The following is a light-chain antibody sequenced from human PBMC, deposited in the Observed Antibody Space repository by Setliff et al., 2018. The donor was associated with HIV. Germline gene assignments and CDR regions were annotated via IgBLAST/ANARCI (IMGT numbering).Light chain of an antibody. CDR3: ATWDASLSGYV. J-gene: IGLJ1*01. V-gene: IGLV1-44*01. CDR2: TNT. Sequence: QSVLTQPPSASGTPGQRVTISCSGSSSNIGSYNVNWYQQLPGAAPKLLIYTNTQRPPGVPDRFSGSRSGTSASLAISGLQSEDEADYYCATWDASLSGYVFGSGTKVTVL. CDR1: SSNIGSYN.